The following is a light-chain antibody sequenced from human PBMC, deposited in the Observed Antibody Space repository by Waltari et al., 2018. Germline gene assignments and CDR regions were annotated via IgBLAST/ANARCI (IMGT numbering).Light chain of an antibody. CDR2: LNSDGSH. Sequence: QLVLTQSTSASASLGASVKLTCTLSSGHSSYAIAWHQQQPEKGPRFLMKLNSDGSHSKGDGIPDRFSGSSSGTERYLTISSLQSEDEADYYCQTWDTDIRVFGGGTELTVL. CDR3: QTWDTDIRV. V-gene: IGLV4-69*01. CDR1: SGHSSYA. J-gene: IGLJ3*02.